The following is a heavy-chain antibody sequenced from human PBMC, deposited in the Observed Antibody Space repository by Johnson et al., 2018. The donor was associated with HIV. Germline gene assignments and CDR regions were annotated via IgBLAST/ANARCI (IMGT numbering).Heavy chain of an antibody. CDR1: GFTFGTYW. D-gene: IGHD1-1*01. V-gene: IGHV3-30*02. Sequence: QVQLVESGGGLVQPGESLRLSCVVSGFTFGTYWMTWVRQAPGNGLEWVAFIRYDGSNKYYADSVKGRFTISRDNSKNTLYLQMHSLRIEDTAVYYCAREELEPDVFDIWGQGTMVTVSS. CDR2: IRYDGSNK. CDR3: AREELEPDVFDI. J-gene: IGHJ3*02.